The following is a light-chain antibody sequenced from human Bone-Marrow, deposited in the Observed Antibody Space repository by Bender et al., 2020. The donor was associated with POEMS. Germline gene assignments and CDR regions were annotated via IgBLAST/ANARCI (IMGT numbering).Light chain of an antibody. J-gene: IGLJ2*01. V-gene: IGLV3-21*02. Sequence: SYVLTQPPSVSVAPGQTARITCGGNNIGSKSVHWYQQKPGQAPVLVVYDASDRPSGIPERFSGSNSGNTATLTISRVEAGDEADYYCQVWDSSSDHLVLFGGGTKLTVL. CDR2: DAS. CDR3: QVWDSSSDHLVL. CDR1: NIGSKS.